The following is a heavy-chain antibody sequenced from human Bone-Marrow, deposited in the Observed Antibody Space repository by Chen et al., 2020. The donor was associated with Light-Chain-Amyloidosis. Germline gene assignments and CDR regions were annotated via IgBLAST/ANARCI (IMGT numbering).Heavy chain of an antibody. CDR1: GFTVSSHS. CDR2: IFRGGKT. J-gene: IGHJ4*02. CDR3: ARGGGHSYGYLDQ. Sequence: EVQLVESGGGVIQPGGSLRLSCVASGFTVSSHSVSWVRQAPGKGLEWLSVIFRGGKTHYADSVKRRFTISRDNSKSTLYLDMTNLRGEDTAVYYCARGGGHSYGYLDQWGQGTWVTVSP. V-gene: IGHV3-53*02. D-gene: IGHD5-18*01.